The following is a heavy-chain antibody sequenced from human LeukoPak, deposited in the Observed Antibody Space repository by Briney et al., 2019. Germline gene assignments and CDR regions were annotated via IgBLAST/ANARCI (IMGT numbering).Heavy chain of an antibody. D-gene: IGHD1-7*01. J-gene: IGHJ6*03. Sequence: GGSLRLSCAASGFTFSDHSMNWVRQAPGKGLEWVSSISSSSSFLFYADSVKGRFTISRDNARNSLDLQMNSLRAEDTAVYYCAKRRGLELLYYYMDVWGKGTTVTVSS. CDR2: ISSSSSFL. CDR1: GFTFSDHS. V-gene: IGHV3-21*04. CDR3: AKRRGLELLYYYMDV.